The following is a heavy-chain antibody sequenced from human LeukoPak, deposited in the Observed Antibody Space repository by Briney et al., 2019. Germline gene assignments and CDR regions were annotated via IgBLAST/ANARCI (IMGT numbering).Heavy chain of an antibody. CDR2: ISSSSSYI. D-gene: IGHD3-3*01. V-gene: IGHV3-21*01. J-gene: IGHJ6*02. CDR3: ARDLGYDFWSGYYTGRYYYGMDV. CDR1: GFTFSSYS. Sequence: PGGSLRLSCAASGFTFSSYSMNWVRQAPGKGLEWVSSISSSSSYIYYADSVKGRFTISRDNAKNSLYLQMNSLRAEDTAVYYCARDLGYDFWSGYYTGRYYYGMDVWGQGTTVTVSS.